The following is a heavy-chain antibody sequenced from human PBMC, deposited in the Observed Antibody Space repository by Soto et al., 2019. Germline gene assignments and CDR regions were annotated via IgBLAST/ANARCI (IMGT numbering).Heavy chain of an antibody. J-gene: IGHJ6*02. CDR3: ARPSGYYYYGMDV. CDR1: GGSISSSSYY. V-gene: IGHV4-39*01. CDR2: IYYSGST. D-gene: IGHD3-3*01. Sequence: PSETLSLTCTVSGGSISSSSYYWGWIRQPPGKGLEWIGSIYYSGSTYYNPSLKSRVTISVDTSKNQFSLKLSSVTAADTAVYYCARPSGYYYYGMDVWGQGTTVNVSS.